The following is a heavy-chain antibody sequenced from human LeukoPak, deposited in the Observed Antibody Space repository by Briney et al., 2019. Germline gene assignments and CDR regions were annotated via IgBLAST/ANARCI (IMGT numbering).Heavy chain of an antibody. CDR1: GGTFSSYA. J-gene: IGHJ6*02. CDR2: IIPILGIA. Sequence: SVKVSCKASGGTFSSYAISWVRQAPGQGLEWMGRIIPILGIANYAQKFQGRVTITADKSTSTAYMELSSLRSEDTAVYYCARDPTTVTLYYYYYGMDVWGQGTTVTVSS. D-gene: IGHD4-17*01. CDR3: ARDPTTVTLYYYYYGMDV. V-gene: IGHV1-69*04.